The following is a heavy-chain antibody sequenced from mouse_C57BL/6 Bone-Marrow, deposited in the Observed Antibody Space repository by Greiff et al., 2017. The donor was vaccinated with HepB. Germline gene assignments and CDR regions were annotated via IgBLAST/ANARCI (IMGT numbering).Heavy chain of an antibody. CDR3: ARDPGWLLLSMDY. Sequence: EVKLVESWGGLVKPGGSLKLSCAASGFTFSSYVMSWVRQTPEKRLEWVATISDVGSYTYYPDNVKGRFTISRDNAKNNLYLQMSHLKSEDTAMYYCARDPGWLLLSMDYWGQGTSVTVSS. V-gene: IGHV5-4*01. CDR2: ISDVGSYT. D-gene: IGHD2-3*01. J-gene: IGHJ4*01. CDR1: GFTFSSYV.